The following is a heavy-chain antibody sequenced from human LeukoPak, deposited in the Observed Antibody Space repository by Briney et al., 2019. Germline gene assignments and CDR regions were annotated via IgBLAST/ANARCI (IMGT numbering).Heavy chain of an antibody. D-gene: IGHD3-9*01. CDR2: ISSSSSYI. CDR3: ARESNRNFAF. V-gene: IGHV3-21*01. Sequence: GGSLRLSCAASGFTFSSYSMNWVRQAPGKGLEWVSSISSSSSYIYYADSVKGRFTISRDNAKNSLYLQMNSLRAEDTAVYYGARESNRNFAFWGQGPLSPSPQ. CDR1: GFTFSSYS. J-gene: IGHJ4*02.